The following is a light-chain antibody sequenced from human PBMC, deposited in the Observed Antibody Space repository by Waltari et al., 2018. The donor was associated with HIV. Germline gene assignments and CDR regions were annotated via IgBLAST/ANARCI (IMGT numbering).Light chain of an antibody. CDR1: PCVSTN. CDR2: GAS. Sequence: EIVLTHSPATLSLFPGDDATLACRASPCVSTNLPWYQQRPGQSPRLLIYGASTRATDIPARFIGSGSGTEFTLTISSLQSEDFVVYYCQQYNNWPPAFGQGTTVDI. J-gene: IGKJ1*01. CDR3: QQYNNWPPA. V-gene: IGKV3-15*01.